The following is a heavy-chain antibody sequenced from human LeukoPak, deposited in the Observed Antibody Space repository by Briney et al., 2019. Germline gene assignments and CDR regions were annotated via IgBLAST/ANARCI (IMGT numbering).Heavy chain of an antibody. Sequence: SETLSLTCTVSGGSISSGDYYWSWIRQPPGKGLEWIGYIYYSGSTYYHPSLKSRFTISVDTSKNQFSLKLSSVTAADTAVYYCARGIDSSFDYWGQGTLVTVSS. J-gene: IGHJ4*02. CDR2: IYYSGST. CDR3: ARGIDSSFDY. D-gene: IGHD2-15*01. CDR1: GGSISSGDYY. V-gene: IGHV4-30-4*08.